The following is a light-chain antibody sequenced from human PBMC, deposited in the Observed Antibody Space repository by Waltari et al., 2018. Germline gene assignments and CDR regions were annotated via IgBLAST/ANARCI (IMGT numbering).Light chain of an antibody. CDR2: GND. Sequence: QSALTQPPSVSGTPGQRVTISCSTSSSDIGSATVNWYQQLPVTAPKLLIFGNDERPSGVPDRFSGSTSGTSASLVIRGLQSEDEADYYCAAWDKSLSGPVFGGGTKLTVL. CDR1: SSDIGSAT. V-gene: IGLV1-44*01. CDR3: AAWDKSLSGPV. J-gene: IGLJ3*02.